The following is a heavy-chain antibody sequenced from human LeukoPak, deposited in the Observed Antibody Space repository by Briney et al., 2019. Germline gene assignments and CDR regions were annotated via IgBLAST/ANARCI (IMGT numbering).Heavy chain of an antibody. CDR1: RGSLSSYY. Sequence: SETLSLTCTVSRGSLSSYYWSWIRQPPGKGLEWIGYIYYSGSTNYNPSLKSQVTISVDTSKNQFSLKLSSVTAADTAVYYCARAVYCSGGSCYGGYDYWGQGTLVTVSS. J-gene: IGHJ4*02. CDR3: ARAVYCSGGSCYGGYDY. D-gene: IGHD2-15*01. V-gene: IGHV4-59*01. CDR2: IYYSGST.